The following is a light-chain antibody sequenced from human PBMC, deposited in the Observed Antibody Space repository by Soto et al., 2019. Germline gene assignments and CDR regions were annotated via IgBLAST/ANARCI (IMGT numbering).Light chain of an antibody. CDR3: SSYAGSNNYV. V-gene: IGLV2-8*01. Sequence: QSALTQPPSASGSPGQSVAISCTGTSSDVGGYNYVSWYQLHPRKAPKLMIYEVNLRPSGVPDRFSGSKSGNTASLTVSGLQAEDEADYYCSSYAGSNNYVFGTGTKLTVL. J-gene: IGLJ1*01. CDR2: EVN. CDR1: SSDVGGYNY.